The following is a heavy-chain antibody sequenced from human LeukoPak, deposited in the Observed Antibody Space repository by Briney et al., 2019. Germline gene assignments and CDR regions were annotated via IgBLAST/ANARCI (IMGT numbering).Heavy chain of an antibody. CDR2: ISSSSSYI. V-gene: IGHV3-21*01. Sequence: AGGSLRLSCAASGFTFSSYSMNWVRQAPGKGLEWVSSISSSSSYIYYADSAKGRFTISRDNAKNSLYLQMNSLRAEDTAVYYCARRGTYCSSTSCYSPSDYWGQGTLVTVSS. J-gene: IGHJ4*02. D-gene: IGHD2-2*01. CDR1: GFTFSSYS. CDR3: ARRGTYCSSTSCYSPSDY.